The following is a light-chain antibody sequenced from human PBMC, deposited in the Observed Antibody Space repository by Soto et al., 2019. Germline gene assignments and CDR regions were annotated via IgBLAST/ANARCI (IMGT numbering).Light chain of an antibody. CDR3: KQYDSWLVT. J-gene: IGKJ4*01. V-gene: IGKV3-15*01. CDR2: DAS. CDR1: QSVTTN. Sequence: VVMTQSPATLSVSPGERVTFSCRASQSVTTNLAWYQHKPGQSPRLLISDASTGASGIPPRFSGSGSGTEFTLTIDRLQSADYAVYYRKQYDSWLVTFGGGTKVEIX.